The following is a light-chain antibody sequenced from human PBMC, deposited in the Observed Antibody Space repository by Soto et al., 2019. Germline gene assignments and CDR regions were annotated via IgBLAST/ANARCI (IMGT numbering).Light chain of an antibody. CDR1: RSISSW. J-gene: IGKJ4*01. CDR3: QQDNSYPLT. V-gene: IGKV1-5*03. Sequence: DIQMTQSPSTLSASVGDRVTITCRASRSISSWLAWYHQKPGQAPSLLVYKASSLESGIQSWFSGSGSGTQFTLTIISLQSDDFASAYCQQDNSYPLTFGGGTKMEIK. CDR2: KAS.